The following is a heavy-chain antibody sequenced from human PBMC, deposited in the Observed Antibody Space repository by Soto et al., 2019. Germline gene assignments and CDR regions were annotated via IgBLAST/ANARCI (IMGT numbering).Heavy chain of an antibody. CDR3: ARSPGVVTAMGQPLNY. D-gene: IGHD2-21*02. J-gene: IGHJ4*02. CDR2: IIPIFGTA. Sequence: QVQPVQSGAEVKKPGSSVKVSCKASGGTFSSYAISWVRQAPGQGLEWMGGIIPIFGTANYAQKFQGRVTLPADESTSPAYVVLSSLRAEDTAVYYCARSPGVVTAMGQPLNYWGQGTLVTGSS. CDR1: GGTFSSYA. V-gene: IGHV1-69*01.